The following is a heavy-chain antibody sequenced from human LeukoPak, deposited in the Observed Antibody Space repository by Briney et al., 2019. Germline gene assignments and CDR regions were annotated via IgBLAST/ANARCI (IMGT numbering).Heavy chain of an antibody. V-gene: IGHV3-30*18. Sequence: PGGSLRLSCAASGFTFSSYGMHWVRQAPGKGLEWVAVISYDGSNKYYADSVKGRFTISRDNSKNTLYLQMNSLRAEDTAVYYCAKLIEGATDAFDIWGQGTMVTVSS. CDR1: GFTFSSYG. D-gene: IGHD1-26*01. CDR3: AKLIEGATDAFDI. J-gene: IGHJ3*02. CDR2: ISYDGSNK.